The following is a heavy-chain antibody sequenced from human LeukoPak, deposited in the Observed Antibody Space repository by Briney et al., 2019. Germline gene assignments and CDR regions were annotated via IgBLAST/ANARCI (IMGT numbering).Heavy chain of an antibody. CDR2: ISWDGGST. D-gene: IGHD3-22*01. Sequence: GGSLRLSCAASGFTFDDYAMHWVRQAPGKGLEWVSLISWDGGSTYYADSVKGRFTISRDNSKNSLYLQMNSLRAEDTALYYCAKDHALGYYDSSGYLDYWGQGTLVTVSS. J-gene: IGHJ4*02. CDR1: GFTFDDYA. V-gene: IGHV3-43D*03. CDR3: AKDHALGYYDSSGYLDY.